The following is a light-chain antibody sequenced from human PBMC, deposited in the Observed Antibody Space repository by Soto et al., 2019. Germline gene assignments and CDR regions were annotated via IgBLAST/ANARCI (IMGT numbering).Light chain of an antibody. J-gene: IGKJ4*01. CDR1: QGISSY. CDR2: AAS. V-gene: IGKV1-8*01. Sequence: AILMAQSPSSLSASTGDRVTSTCRASQGISSYLDWYQQKKGKAPKILIYAASSLHSGVPSRFSGSGYGTHLTLTISSMKNEDFETYSCQQTYRHTLTFGGGTKVDIK. CDR3: QQTYRHTLT.